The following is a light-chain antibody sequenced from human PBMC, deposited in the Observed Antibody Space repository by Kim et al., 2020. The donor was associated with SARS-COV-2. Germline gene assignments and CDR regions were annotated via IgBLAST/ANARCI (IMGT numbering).Light chain of an antibody. Sequence: AIQMTQSPYTLPASVGDRVTFTCRASPGIKNDLGWYQQKAGQFPKVLISYASTLQSGVPPRFSGSGSGTDFTLTINSLQPEDFPTYYCLQYNTYPCTFGQGAKVDIK. CDR2: YAS. J-gene: IGKJ1*01. CDR3: LQYNTYPCT. CDR1: PGIKND. V-gene: IGKV1-6*02.